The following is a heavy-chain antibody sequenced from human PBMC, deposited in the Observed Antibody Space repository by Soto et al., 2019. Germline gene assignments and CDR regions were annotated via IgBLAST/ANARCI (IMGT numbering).Heavy chain of an antibody. V-gene: IGHV5-51*01. CDR3: ARYFAMSFHYYYYGLDG. CDR2: IYPGDSDT. Sequence: PGESLKISCKGSGYSFTSYWIGWVRQMPGKGLEWMGIIYPGDSDTRYSPSFQGQVTISADKSISTAYLQWSSLKASDTAMYYCARYFAMSFHYYYYGLDGWGQGTTVTVSS. CDR1: GYSFTSYW. J-gene: IGHJ6*02. D-gene: IGHD2-2*01.